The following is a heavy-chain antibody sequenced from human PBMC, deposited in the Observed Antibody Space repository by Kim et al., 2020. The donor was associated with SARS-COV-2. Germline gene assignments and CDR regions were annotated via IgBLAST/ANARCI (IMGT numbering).Heavy chain of an antibody. V-gene: IGHV1-18*01. CDR1: GYTFTSYG. Sequence: ASVKVSCKASGYTFTSYGISWVRQAPGQGLEWMGWISAYNGNTNNGNTNYAQKLQGRVTMTTDTSTSTAYMELRSLRSDDTAVYYCARDGTFGGVIADDYWGQGTLVTVSS. D-gene: IGHD3-16*01. J-gene: IGHJ4*02. CDR3: ARDGTFGGVIADDY. CDR2: ISAYNGNTNNGNT.